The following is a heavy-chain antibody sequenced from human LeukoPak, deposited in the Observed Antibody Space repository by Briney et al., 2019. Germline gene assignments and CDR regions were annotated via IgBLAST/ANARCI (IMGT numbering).Heavy chain of an antibody. V-gene: IGHV4-30-2*01. Sequence: PSQTLSLACTASGGSISSGGYYWSWIRQPPGKGVEWIGYIYHSGSTYYNPSLKSRVTISVDRSKNQFSLKLSSVTAADTAVYYCASPRYSPAGDWFDPWGQGTLVTVSS. D-gene: IGHD2-21*01. J-gene: IGHJ5*02. CDR2: IYHSGST. CDR3: ASPRYSPAGDWFDP. CDR1: GGSISSGGYY.